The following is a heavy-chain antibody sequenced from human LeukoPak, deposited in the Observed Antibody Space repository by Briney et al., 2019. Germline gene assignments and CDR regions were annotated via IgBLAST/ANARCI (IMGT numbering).Heavy chain of an antibody. CDR3: AKRPYGSVQGWFDP. D-gene: IGHD3-10*01. Sequence: PGGSLRLSCAASGFTFSSYAMHWVRQAPGKGLEWVSVISGSGGSTYYADSVKGRFTISSDNSKNTLYLQMNSLRAEDTAVYYCAKRPYGSVQGWFDPWGQGTLVTVSS. CDR1: GFTFSSYA. V-gene: IGHV3-23*01. CDR2: ISGSGGST. J-gene: IGHJ5*02.